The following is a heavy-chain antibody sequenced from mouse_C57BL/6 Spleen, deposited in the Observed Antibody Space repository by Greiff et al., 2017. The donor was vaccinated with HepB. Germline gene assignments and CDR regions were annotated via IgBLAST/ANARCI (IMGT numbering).Heavy chain of an antibody. D-gene: IGHD1-1*01. J-gene: IGHJ4*01. Sequence: VQLQQPGAELVKPGASVKMSCKASGYTFTSYWITWVKQRPGQGLEWIGDIYPGSGSTNYNEKFKSKATLTVDTSSSTAYMQLSSLTSEDSAVYYCARLGFYGSSPYAMDYWGQGTSVTVSS. CDR3: ARLGFYGSSPYAMDY. CDR1: GYTFTSYW. CDR2: IYPGSGST. V-gene: IGHV1-55*01.